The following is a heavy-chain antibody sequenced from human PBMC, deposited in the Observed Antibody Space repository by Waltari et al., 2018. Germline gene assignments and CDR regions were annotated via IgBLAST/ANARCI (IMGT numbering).Heavy chain of an antibody. J-gene: IGHJ5*02. V-gene: IGHV4-61*01. CDR1: GGSINSGYYY. CDR2: IYSNSEST. Sequence: QVQLQESGPGVVMPSETLSLTCAVSGGSINSGYYYWSWLRQPPGKGLEWIGGIYSNSESTNYSPSLKSRVTISKDTSKNQFSLRLSSVTAADTAVYYCVRHSDGWSGRFDVWGPGVLVTVSS. D-gene: IGHD6-19*01. CDR3: VRHSDGWSGRFDV.